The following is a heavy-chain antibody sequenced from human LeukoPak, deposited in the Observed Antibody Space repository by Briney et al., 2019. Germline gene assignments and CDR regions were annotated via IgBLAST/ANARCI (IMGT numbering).Heavy chain of an antibody. CDR1: GGSISSYY. CDR2: IYHSGST. D-gene: IGHD2-15*01. J-gene: IGHJ3*02. Sequence: SETLSLTCTVSGGSISSYYWSWIRQPPGKGLEWIGSIYHSGSTYYNPSLKSRVTISVDTSKNQFSLKLSSVTAADTAVYYCARNRGVVVAFDAFDIWGQGTMVTVSS. V-gene: IGHV4-59*08. CDR3: ARNRGVVVAFDAFDI.